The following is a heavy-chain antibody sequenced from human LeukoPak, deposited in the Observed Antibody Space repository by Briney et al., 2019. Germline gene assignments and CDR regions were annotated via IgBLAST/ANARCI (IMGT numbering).Heavy chain of an antibody. J-gene: IGHJ4*02. CDR1: GGSFSGYY. D-gene: IGHD6-13*01. CDR3: ARGGVAAAGTVPFDY. Sequence: PSETLSLTCAVSGGSFSGYYWSWIRQPPGKGLEWIGEINHSGSTNYNPSLKSRVTISVDTSKNQFSLKLSSVTAADTAVYYCARGGVAAAGTVPFDYWGQGTLVTVSS. V-gene: IGHV4-34*01. CDR2: INHSGST.